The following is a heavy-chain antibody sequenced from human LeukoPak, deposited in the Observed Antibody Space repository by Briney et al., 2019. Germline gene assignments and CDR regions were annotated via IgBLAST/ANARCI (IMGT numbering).Heavy chain of an antibody. V-gene: IGHV3-48*03. CDR2: ISGSADTA. CDR3: TRVGQSYSTSGQALDH. CDR1: GFTFSTYE. D-gene: IGHD2-8*01. J-gene: IGHJ4*02. Sequence: PGGSLRLSCAASGFTFSTYEINWVRQAPGKGLEWISYISGSADTAYYADSVKGRFTMSRDNARNSLYLQMNRLGAEDTAVYYCTRVGQSYSTSGQALDHWGQGTLVTVSS.